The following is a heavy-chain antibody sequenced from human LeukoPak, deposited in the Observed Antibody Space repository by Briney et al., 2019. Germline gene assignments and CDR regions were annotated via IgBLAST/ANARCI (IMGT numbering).Heavy chain of an antibody. Sequence: GGSLRLSCAASGFTFSSYDMHWVRQATGKGLEWVSAIGTAGDTYYPGSVKGRFTISRENAKNSFYLQMNSLRAEDTAVYYCARGRGDSSGYYYFYYFDYWGQGTLVTVSS. CDR1: GFTFSSYD. V-gene: IGHV3-13*01. D-gene: IGHD3-22*01. CDR2: IGTAGDT. CDR3: ARGRGDSSGYYYFYYFDY. J-gene: IGHJ4*02.